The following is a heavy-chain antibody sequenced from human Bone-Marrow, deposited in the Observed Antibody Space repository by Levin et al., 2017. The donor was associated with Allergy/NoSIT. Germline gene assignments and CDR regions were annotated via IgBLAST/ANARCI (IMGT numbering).Heavy chain of an antibody. CDR1: GGSFSGYY. V-gene: IGHV4-34*01. J-gene: IGHJ5*02. CDR2: INHSGST. D-gene: IGHD2-2*01. CDR3: ASPQMGCSSTSCSNWFDP. Sequence: PSETLSLTCAVYGGSFSGYYWSWIRQPPGKGLEWIGEINHSGSTNYNPSLKSRVTISVDTSKNQFSLKLSSVTAADTAVYYCASPQMGCSSTSCSNWFDPWGQGTLVTVSS.